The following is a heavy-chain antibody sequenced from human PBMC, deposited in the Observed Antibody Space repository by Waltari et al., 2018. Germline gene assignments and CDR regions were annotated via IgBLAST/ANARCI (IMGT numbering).Heavy chain of an antibody. V-gene: IGHV3-48*03. Sequence: VQLVESGGGLVQPGGSLRLSCAASGFTFSNYNFNWVRQAPGKGLEWVSFLSRGGGTIFYPESVKGRFTISRDDAKSSLYLQMNSLRAEDTAVYYCVREGSGFDPWGQGTQVTVSS. D-gene: IGHD1-26*01. CDR2: LSRGGGTI. CDR1: GFTFSNYN. J-gene: IGHJ5*02. CDR3: VREGSGFDP.